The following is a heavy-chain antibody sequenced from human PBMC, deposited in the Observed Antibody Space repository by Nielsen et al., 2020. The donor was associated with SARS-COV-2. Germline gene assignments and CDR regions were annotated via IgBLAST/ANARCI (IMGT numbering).Heavy chain of an antibody. V-gene: IGHV3-74*01. CDR1: GFTFSSYW. CDR2: INSDGSST. CDR3: ARGGSGSYFVDPVDWFDP. Sequence: GESLKISCAASGFTFSSYWMHWVRQAPGKGLVWVSRINSDGSSTSYADSVKGRFTISRDNAKNTLYLQMNSLRAEDTAVYYCARGGSGSYFVDPVDWFDPWGQGTLVTVSS. D-gene: IGHD1-26*01. J-gene: IGHJ5*02.